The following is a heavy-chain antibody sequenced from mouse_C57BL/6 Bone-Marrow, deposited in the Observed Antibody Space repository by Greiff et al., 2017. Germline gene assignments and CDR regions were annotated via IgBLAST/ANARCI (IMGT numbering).Heavy chain of an antibody. CDR1: GYAFSSSC. Sequence: QVQLKQSGPELVKPGASVKISCKASGYAFSSSCMNWVKQRPGKGLEWIGRIYPGDGDTNYDGKFQGKATLTADKSSHTAYMQLSSLTSEASAVYFGALWLSRGNYFDYWGQGTTLTVSS. V-gene: IGHV1-82*01. D-gene: IGHD2-2*01. CDR3: ALWLSRGNYFDY. CDR2: IYPGDGDT. J-gene: IGHJ2*01.